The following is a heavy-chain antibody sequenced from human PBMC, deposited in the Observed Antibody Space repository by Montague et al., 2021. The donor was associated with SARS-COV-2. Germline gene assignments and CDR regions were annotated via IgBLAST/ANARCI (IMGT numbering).Heavy chain of an antibody. J-gene: IGHJ4*02. CDR2: IYYSGST. D-gene: IGHD6-13*01. Sequence: QPPMPGFAWKKKIYYSGSTNYNPSLKSRVTISLDTSKNQFSLKLTSVTAADTAVYYCARVSLAAAATRSDYWGQGNLVIVSS. CDR3: ARVSLAAAATRSDY. V-gene: IGHV4-59*01.